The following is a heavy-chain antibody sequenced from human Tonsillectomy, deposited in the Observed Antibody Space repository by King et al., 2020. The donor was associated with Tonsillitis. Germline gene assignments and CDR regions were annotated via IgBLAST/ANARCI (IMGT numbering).Heavy chain of an antibody. J-gene: IGHJ2*01. V-gene: IGHV1-69*01. CDR2: IIPIFGTA. CDR1: GGTFSNYA. D-gene: IGHD4-23*01. Sequence: QLVQSGAEVKKPGSSVKVSCKASGGTFSNYAISWVRQAPGQGLEWMGGIIPIFGTADYAQKFQGRVTLTADESTSTAYMELSSLRSEDTAGYYCARDDPTVVTPDWYFDLWGRGTLVTVSS. CDR3: ARDDPTVVTPDWYFDL.